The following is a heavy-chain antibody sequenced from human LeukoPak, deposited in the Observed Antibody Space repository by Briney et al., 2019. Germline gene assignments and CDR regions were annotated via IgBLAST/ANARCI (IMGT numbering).Heavy chain of an antibody. CDR2: IIHTEST. V-gene: IGHV4-34*12. D-gene: IGHD3-16*01. CDR3: ARIWGGY. Sequence: SETLSLTCAVYGGSFSGFYWTWIRQPPGKGLEWVGEIIHTESTNYNPSLKSRVTISVDTSKNQFSLNLTSVTAADTAVYYCARIWGGYWGQGTLVTVS. J-gene: IGHJ4*02. CDR1: GGSFSGFY.